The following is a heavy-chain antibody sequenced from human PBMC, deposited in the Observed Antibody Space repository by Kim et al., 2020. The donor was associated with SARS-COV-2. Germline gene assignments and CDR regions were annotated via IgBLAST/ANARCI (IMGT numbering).Heavy chain of an antibody. V-gene: IGHV4-34*01. D-gene: IGHD5-18*01. CDR2: INHSGST. CDR3: ARGISGYSYGRNFDY. Sequence: SETLSLTCAVYGGSFSGYYWSWIRQPPGKGLEWIGEINHSGSTNYNPSLKSRVTISVDTSKNQFSLKLSSVTAADTAVYYCARGISGYSYGRNFDYWGQGTLVTVSS. CDR1: GGSFSGYY. J-gene: IGHJ4*02.